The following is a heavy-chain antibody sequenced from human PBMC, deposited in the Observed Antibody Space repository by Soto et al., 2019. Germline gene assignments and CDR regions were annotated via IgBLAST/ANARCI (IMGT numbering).Heavy chain of an antibody. CDR3: ARALGRDGYSPLGDF. CDR1: GFTFSSYS. Sequence: EVQLVESGGGLVQPGGSLRLSCAASGFTFSSYSMNWVRQAPGKGLEWVSYISSSSSTIYYADSVEGRFTISRDNAKNSLYLQMNSLRDEDTAVYYCARALGRDGYSPLGDFWGQGTLVTVSS. J-gene: IGHJ4*02. CDR2: ISSSSSTI. D-gene: IGHD4-4*01. V-gene: IGHV3-48*02.